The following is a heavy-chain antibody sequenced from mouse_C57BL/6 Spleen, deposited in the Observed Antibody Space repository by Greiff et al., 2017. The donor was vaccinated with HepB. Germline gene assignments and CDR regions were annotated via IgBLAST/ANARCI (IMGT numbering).Heavy chain of an antibody. CDR3: TRRGITPYYFDY. V-gene: IGHV1-15*01. J-gene: IGHJ2*01. CDR2: IDPETGGT. D-gene: IGHD1-1*01. Sequence: QVQLQQSGAELVRPGASVTLSCKASGYTFTDYEMHWVKQTPVHGLEWIGAIDPETGGTAYNQKFKGKAILTADKSSSTAYMELRSLTSEDSAVYYCTRRGITPYYFDYWGQGTTLTVSS. CDR1: GYTFTDYE.